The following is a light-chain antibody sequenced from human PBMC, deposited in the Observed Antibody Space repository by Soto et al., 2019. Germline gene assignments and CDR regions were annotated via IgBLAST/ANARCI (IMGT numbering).Light chain of an antibody. CDR1: QTSSSW. Sequence: DIQMTQSPSTLSGSGGDRVTITCRASQTSSSWLAWYQQKPWKAPKLLIYKASTLKSGVPSRFSGSGSGTEFTLTISSLQPDDFATYYCQHYNSYSEAFGQGTTVALK. CDR3: QHYNSYSEA. CDR2: KAS. J-gene: IGKJ1*01. V-gene: IGKV1-5*03.